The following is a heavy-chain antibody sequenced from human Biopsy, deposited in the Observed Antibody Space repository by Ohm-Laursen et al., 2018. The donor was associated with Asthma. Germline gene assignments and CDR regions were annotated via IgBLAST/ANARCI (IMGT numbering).Heavy chain of an antibody. CDR2: IHHSGTS. CDR1: GDSITSGGCC. Sequence: SDTLSLTWSVSGDSITSGGCCWHWIRQHPGKGLVWIGYIHHSGTSYFNPSLKSRVSFSRDTSKNQFSLRLSSVAAADTAMYYCERIPRGSGSDFVDYWGQGTLVTVSS. V-gene: IGHV4-31*02. CDR3: ERIPRGSGSDFVDY. J-gene: IGHJ4*02. D-gene: IGHD1-26*01.